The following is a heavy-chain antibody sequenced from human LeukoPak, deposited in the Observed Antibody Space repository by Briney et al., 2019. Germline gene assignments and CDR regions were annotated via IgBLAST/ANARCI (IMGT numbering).Heavy chain of an antibody. CDR3: ARGGSSSWSPYNWFDP. J-gene: IGHJ5*02. V-gene: IGHV4-59*01. Sequence: SETLSLTCTVSGGSISSYYWSWIRQPPGKGLEWIGYIYYSGSTNYNPSLKSRVTISVDTSKNQFSLKLSSVTAADTAVYYCARGGSSSWSPYNWFDPWGQGTLVTVSS. D-gene: IGHD6-13*01. CDR2: IYYSGST. CDR1: GGSISSYY.